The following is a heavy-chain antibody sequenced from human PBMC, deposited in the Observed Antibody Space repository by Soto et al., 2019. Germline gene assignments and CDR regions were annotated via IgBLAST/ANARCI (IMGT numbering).Heavy chain of an antibody. J-gene: IGHJ4*02. V-gene: IGHV3-11*01. CDR1: GFTFDDYY. Sequence: QVQLVESGGGLVKPGGSLRLSCAASGFTFDDYYMSWIRQAPGKGLEWVSDISSSGSTIYYADSVKGRFTISRDNAKNSLYLQMNSLRAEDAAVYYCAIEHCSGGSCYFDYWGQGTLVTVSS. CDR2: ISSSGSTI. D-gene: IGHD2-15*01. CDR3: AIEHCSGGSCYFDY.